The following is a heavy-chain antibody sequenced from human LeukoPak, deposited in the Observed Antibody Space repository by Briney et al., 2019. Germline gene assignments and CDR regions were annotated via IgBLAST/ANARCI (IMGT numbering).Heavy chain of an antibody. CDR1: GYTFTGYY. V-gene: IGHV1-2*02. Sequence: ASVKVSCKASGYTFTGYYMHWVRQAPGQGLEWMGWINPNSGGTNYAQKFQGRVTMTRDTSISTAYMELSRLRSDDTAVYYCARDRKIVVVPAAIRQNWFDPWGQGTLVTVSS. CDR2: INPNSGGT. CDR3: ARDRKIVVVPAAIRQNWFDP. J-gene: IGHJ5*02. D-gene: IGHD2-2*02.